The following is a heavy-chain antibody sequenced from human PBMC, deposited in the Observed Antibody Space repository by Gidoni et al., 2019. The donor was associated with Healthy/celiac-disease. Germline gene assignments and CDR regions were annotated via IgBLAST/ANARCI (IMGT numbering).Heavy chain of an antibody. Sequence: QVQLVESGGGVVQPGRSLRLSCAASGFTFSSYGMHWVRQAPGKGLEWVAVISYDGSNKYYADSVKGRFTISRDNSKNTLYLQMNSLRAEDTAVYYCAKDLDHAGQLGTGVHDYWGQGTLVTVSS. CDR1: GFTFSSYG. V-gene: IGHV3-30*18. D-gene: IGHD6-6*01. CDR3: AKDLDHAGQLGTGVHDY. CDR2: ISYDGSNK. J-gene: IGHJ4*02.